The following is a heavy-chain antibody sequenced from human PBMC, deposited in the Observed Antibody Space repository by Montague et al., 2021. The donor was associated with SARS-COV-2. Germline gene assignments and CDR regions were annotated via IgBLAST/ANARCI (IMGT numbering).Heavy chain of an antibody. D-gene: IGHD3-9*01. CDR3: ARVRYFDTTFDY. J-gene: IGHJ4*02. CDR2: XDWDDDK. Sequence: PALVKPTQTLTLTCTFSGFSLSTSGMCVSWIRQPPGKALEWLALXDWDDDKFYSTSLKTRLTISKDTSKNPVVLTMTNMDPVDTATYYCARVRYFDTTFDYWGQGTLVTVSS. CDR1: GFSLSTSGMC. V-gene: IGHV2-70*01.